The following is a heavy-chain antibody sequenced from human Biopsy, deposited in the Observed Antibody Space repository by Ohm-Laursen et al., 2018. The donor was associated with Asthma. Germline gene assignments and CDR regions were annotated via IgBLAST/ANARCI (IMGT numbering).Heavy chain of an antibody. V-gene: IGHV3-30-3*01. J-gene: IGHJ4*02. D-gene: IGHD5-24*01. Sequence: SLRLSCAASGFTFRSYAMHWVRQAPGKGLEWVAVGGSYYDGGLKYYADSVNGRFTVSRDDSKNTLYLQMNSLRAEDTAVYYCAKDPRDGSNHRYFGFDYWGQGTLVTVSS. CDR3: AKDPRDGSNHRYFGFDY. CDR1: GFTFRSYA. CDR2: GGSYYDGGLK.